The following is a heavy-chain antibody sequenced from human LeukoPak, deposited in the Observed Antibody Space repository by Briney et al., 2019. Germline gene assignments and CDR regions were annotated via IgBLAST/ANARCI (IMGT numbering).Heavy chain of an antibody. CDR3: ATDQRGAGLGFVYGSGSFNGLDV. J-gene: IGHJ6*02. D-gene: IGHD3-10*01. CDR1: GYTFTSYY. Sequence: AAVKVSCKASGYTFTSYYMHWVRQAPGQGLEWMGIINPSGGSTSYAQKFQGRVTMTEDTSTDTGYMELSSLRSEDTAVYYCATDQRGAGLGFVYGSGSFNGLDVWGQGTTVTVSS. V-gene: IGHV1-46*01. CDR2: INPSGGST.